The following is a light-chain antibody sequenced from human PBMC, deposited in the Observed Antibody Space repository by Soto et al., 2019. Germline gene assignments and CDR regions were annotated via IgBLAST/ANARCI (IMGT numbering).Light chain of an antibody. V-gene: IGKV1-27*01. J-gene: IGKJ3*01. CDR1: QDIRNF. CDR2: AAS. Sequence: DIQMTQSPTSLSASVGDRVTITCRASQDIRNFVAWYQQKPGKAPKLLIYAASTLQSGVPSRFSGSGSGTDFTLIINRLQPEDVATYSCQMYSRVPFFGPGTKVEIK. CDR3: QMYSRVPF.